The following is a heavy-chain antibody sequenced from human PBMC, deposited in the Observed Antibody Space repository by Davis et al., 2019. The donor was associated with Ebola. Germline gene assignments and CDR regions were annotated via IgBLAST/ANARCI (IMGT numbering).Heavy chain of an antibody. D-gene: IGHD3-22*01. CDR2: IYYSGST. CDR3: ARERGGYYDSSGWYFDL. J-gene: IGHJ2*01. CDR1: GGSISSYY. Sequence: PSETLSLTCTVSGGSISSYYWSWIRQPPGKGLEWIGYIYYSGSTNYNPSLKSRVTISVDTSKNQFSLKLSSVTAADTAVYYCARERGGYYDSSGWYFDLWGRGTLVTVSS. V-gene: IGHV4-59*12.